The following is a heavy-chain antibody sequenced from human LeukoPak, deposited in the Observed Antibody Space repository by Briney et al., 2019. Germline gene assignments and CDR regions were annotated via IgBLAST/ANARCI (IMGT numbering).Heavy chain of an antibody. J-gene: IGHJ4*02. CDR1: GFTFSDYA. CDR2: ISGVGDAT. Sequence: QAGGSLRLSCAASGFTFSDYAMTWLRQAPGKGLEWVSYISGVGDATYYADSVKGRFIVSRDNSKVTLSLQMNSLRADDTATYYCAKWSKWLPSCWGQGTLVIVSS. V-gene: IGHV3-23*01. D-gene: IGHD5-12*01. CDR3: AKWSKWLPSC.